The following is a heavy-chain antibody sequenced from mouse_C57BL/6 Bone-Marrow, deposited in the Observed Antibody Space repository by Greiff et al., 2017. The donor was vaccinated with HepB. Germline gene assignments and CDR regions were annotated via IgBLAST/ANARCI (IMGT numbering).Heavy chain of an antibody. CDR1: GFTFSSYG. J-gene: IGHJ2*01. CDR3: ARHPLYYGSLYYFDY. CDR2: ISSGGSYT. Sequence: EVKLVESGGDLVKPGGSLKLSCAASGFTFSSYGMSWVRQTPDKRLEWVATISSGGSYTYYPDSVKGRFTISRDNAKNTLYLQMSSLKSEDTAMYYCARHPLYYGSLYYFDYWGQGTTLTVSS. D-gene: IGHD1-1*01. V-gene: IGHV5-6*01.